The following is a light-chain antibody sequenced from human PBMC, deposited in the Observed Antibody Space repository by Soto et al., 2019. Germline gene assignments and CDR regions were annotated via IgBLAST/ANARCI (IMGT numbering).Light chain of an antibody. V-gene: IGLV2-18*01. J-gene: IGLJ1*01. CDR3: SLYTTDSTYV. Sequence: QSALTQPRSVSGSPGQSVTISCTGTSSDVGGYNYVSWYQKHPGQAPKLLIYDVNNRPSGVPDRFSGSKSGNTASLTISGLQAEDEGEYYCSLYTTDSTYVFGPGTKVTVL. CDR2: DVN. CDR1: SSDVGGYNY.